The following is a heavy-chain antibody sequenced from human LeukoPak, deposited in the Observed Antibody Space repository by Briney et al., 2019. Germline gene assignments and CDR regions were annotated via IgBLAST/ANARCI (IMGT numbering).Heavy chain of an antibody. CDR3: ASFYSSSPRDYYMDV. CDR1: GGTFSSYA. CDR2: IIPIFGTA. D-gene: IGHD6-6*01. V-gene: IGHV1-69*05. Sequence: ASVKVSCKASGGTFSSYAISWVRQAPGQGLEWMGGIIPIFGTANYAQKFQGRVTITTDESTSTAYMELSSLRSEDTAVYYCASFYSSSPRDYYMDVWGKGTTVTVSS. J-gene: IGHJ6*03.